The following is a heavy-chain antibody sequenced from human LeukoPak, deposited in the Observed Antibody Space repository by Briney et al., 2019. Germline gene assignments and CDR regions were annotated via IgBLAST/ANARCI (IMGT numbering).Heavy chain of an antibody. CDR1: AFTFSNYW. CDR3: ARGYYYDSSGSLRPFDI. Sequence: GGSLRLSCAASAFTFSNYWMHWVRQVPGKGLVWVSRISSDGRTTSFADFAKGRFTISRDNAKNTLYLEMNSLRVEDTALYYCARGYYYDSSGSLRPFDIWGQGTMVTVSS. J-gene: IGHJ3*02. CDR2: ISSDGRTT. V-gene: IGHV3-74*01. D-gene: IGHD3-22*01.